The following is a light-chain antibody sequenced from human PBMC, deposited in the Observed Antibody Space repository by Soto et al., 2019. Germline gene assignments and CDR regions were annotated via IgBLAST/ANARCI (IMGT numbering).Light chain of an antibody. CDR3: QQYNIWPPYT. Sequence: EIVMTQSPATLSVSPGERVTLSCRASQSISSNLAWYQQKPGQAPRLLTYAASTRAPGVPARFSGSGSGTDFTLTISSLQSEDFAVYYCQQYNIWPPYTFGQGTKLEIK. J-gene: IGKJ2*01. CDR2: AAS. CDR1: QSISSN. V-gene: IGKV3-15*01.